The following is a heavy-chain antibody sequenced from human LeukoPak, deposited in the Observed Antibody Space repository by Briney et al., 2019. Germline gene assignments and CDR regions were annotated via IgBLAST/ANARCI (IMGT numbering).Heavy chain of an antibody. J-gene: IGHJ6*03. D-gene: IGHD6-6*01. V-gene: IGHV3-74*01. CDR1: GFTFSSYW. CDR3: AKDLGRGESSSFPMDV. CDR2: INSDGSDT. Sequence: GGSLRLSCAASGFTFSSYWMHWVRQAPGKGLVWVSHINSDGSDTSYADSVKGRFTISRDNAKNTLYLQMNSLRAEDTAVYYCAKDLGRGESSSFPMDVWGKGTTVTVSS.